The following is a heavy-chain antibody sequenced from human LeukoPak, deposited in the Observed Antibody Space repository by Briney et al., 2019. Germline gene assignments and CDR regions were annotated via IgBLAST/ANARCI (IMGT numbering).Heavy chain of an antibody. V-gene: IGHV4-34*01. J-gene: IGHJ4*02. CDR2: INHSGST. CDR3: ARARRYSYGYGSLDY. CDR1: GGSFSGYY. Sequence: PSETLSLTCAVYGGSFSGYYWSWIRQPPGKGLEWIGEINHSGSTNYNPSLKSRVTISVDTSKNQFSLKLSSVTAADTAVYYCARARRYSYGYGSLDYWGQGTLVTVSS. D-gene: IGHD5-18*01.